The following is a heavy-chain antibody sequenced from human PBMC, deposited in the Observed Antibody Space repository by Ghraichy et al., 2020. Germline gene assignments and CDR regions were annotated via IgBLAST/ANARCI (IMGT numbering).Heavy chain of an antibody. CDR1: GFTFRSYN. V-gene: IGHV3-21*01. CDR2: ISSSGTYI. CDR3: AKNWAAAAPDD. Sequence: GESLRLSCAASGFTFRSYNMNWVRQAPGKGLEWVSSISSSGTYIYYADSVKGRFTISRDNANNSLYLHMNSLRAEDTAVYFCAKNWAAAAPDDWGQGALVTVSS. J-gene: IGHJ4*02. D-gene: IGHD6-13*01.